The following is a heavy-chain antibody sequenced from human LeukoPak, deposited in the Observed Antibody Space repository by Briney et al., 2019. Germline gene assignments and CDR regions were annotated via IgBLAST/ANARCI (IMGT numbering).Heavy chain of an antibody. Sequence: GGSLRLSCAASGFTFSSYEMNWVRQAPGKGLEWVSYISSSGSTIYYADSVKGRFTISRDNAKNSLYLQMNSLRAEDTAVYYCARDAYSGSYLSWFDPWGQGTLVTVSS. J-gene: IGHJ5*02. D-gene: IGHD1-26*01. CDR1: GFTFSSYE. V-gene: IGHV3-48*03. CDR2: ISSSGSTI. CDR3: ARDAYSGSYLSWFDP.